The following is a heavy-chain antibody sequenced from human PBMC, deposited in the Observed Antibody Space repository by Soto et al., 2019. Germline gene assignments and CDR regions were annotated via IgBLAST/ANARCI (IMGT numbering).Heavy chain of an antibody. V-gene: IGHV4-59*01. D-gene: IGHD2-15*01. CDR1: GGSISSYY. CDR3: ARVLLGYCSGGSCFNWFDP. CDR2: IYYSGST. Sequence: SETLSLTCTVSGGSISSYYWSWIRQPPGKGLEWIGYIYYSGSTNYNPSLKSRVTISVDTSKNQFSLKLSSVTAADTAVYYCARVLLGYCSGGSCFNWFDPWGQGTLVTVSS. J-gene: IGHJ5*02.